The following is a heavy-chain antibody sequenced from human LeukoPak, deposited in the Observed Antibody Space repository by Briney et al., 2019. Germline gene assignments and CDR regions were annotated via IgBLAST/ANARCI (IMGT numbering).Heavy chain of an antibody. CDR2: IYTSGST. CDR1: GVSISAYY. CDR3: AKHYDFWSGYFDY. J-gene: IGHJ4*02. Sequence: SETLSLTCSVSGVSISAYYWSWLRQPAGKGLEWIGRIYTSGSTNYNPSLKSRVTMSVDTSKNQFSLKLSSVTAADTAVYYCAKHYDFWSGYFDYWGQGTLVTVSS. D-gene: IGHD3-3*01. V-gene: IGHV4-4*07.